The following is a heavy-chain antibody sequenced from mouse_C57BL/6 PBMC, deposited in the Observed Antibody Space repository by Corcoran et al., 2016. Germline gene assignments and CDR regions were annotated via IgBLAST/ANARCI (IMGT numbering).Heavy chain of an antibody. J-gene: IGHJ2*01. D-gene: IGHD1-1*01. CDR3: TLYGSSRDY. V-gene: IGHV14-1*01. CDR1: GFNIKDYY. CDR2: IDPEDGDT. Sequence: EVQLQQSGAELVRPGASVKRSCTASGFNIKDYYMHGVKQRPEQGVEGIGRIDPEDGDTEYAPKFQGKATMTADTSSNTAYLQLSSLTSEDTACYYCTLYGSSRDYWGQGTTLTVSS.